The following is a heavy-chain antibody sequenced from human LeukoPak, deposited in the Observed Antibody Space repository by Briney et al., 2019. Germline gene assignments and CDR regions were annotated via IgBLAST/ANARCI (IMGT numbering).Heavy chain of an antibody. J-gene: IGHJ4*02. CDR3: AAAPIEMQQRGFDY. CDR2: IVVASGNT. D-gene: IGHD5-24*01. V-gene: IGHV1-58*02. CDR1: GFTFTNSA. Sequence: SVKVSCKASGFTFTNSAMQWVRQARGQRLEWIGWIVVASGNTKYAQKFQERVTITGDMSTSTAYMELSSLSPEDTAVYYCAAAPIEMQQRGFDYWGQGTLVTVSS.